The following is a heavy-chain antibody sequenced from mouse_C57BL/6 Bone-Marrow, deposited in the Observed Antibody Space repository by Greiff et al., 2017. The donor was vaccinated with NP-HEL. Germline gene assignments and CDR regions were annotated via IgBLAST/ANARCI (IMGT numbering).Heavy chain of an antibody. V-gene: IGHV2-2*01. Sequence: VQLKESGPGLVQPSQSLSITCTVSGFSLTSYGVHWVRQSPGKGLEWLGVIWSGGSTDYNAAFISRLSISKDNSKSQVFFKMNSLQADDTAIYYCARNRPLFITTEYYFDYWGQGTTLTVSS. CDR2: IWSGGST. D-gene: IGHD1-1*01. CDR1: GFSLTSYG. J-gene: IGHJ2*01. CDR3: ARNRPLFITTEYYFDY.